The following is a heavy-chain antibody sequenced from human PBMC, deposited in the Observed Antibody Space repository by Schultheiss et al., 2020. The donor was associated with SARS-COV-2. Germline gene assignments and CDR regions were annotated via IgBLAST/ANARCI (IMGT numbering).Heavy chain of an antibody. CDR1: GYTFNSYG. J-gene: IGHJ4*02. CDR2: ISAYNGNT. Sequence: ASVKVSCKASGYTFNSYGISWVRQATGQGLEWMGWISAYNGNTNYAQKFQGRVTMTRDTSISTAYMELSRLRSDDTAVYYCARVRGYGYCSSTSCPSDYWGQGTLVTVSS. CDR3: ARVRGYGYCSSTSCPSDY. V-gene: IGHV1-18*01. D-gene: IGHD2-2*01.